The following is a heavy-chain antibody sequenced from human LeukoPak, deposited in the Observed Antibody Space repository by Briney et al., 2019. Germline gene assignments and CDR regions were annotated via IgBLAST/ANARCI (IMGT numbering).Heavy chain of an antibody. V-gene: IGHV4-61*05. CDR1: GGSISSSSYY. J-gene: IGHJ3*02. CDR3: ARACGGDCTDAFDI. Sequence: SETLSLTCTVSGGSISSSSYYWGWIRQPPGKGLEWIGFIYYSGSTTYNPSLKSRVTISIDTSKNQFSLKLNSVTAADTAVYYCARACGGDCTDAFDIWGQGTMVTVSS. D-gene: IGHD2-21*02. CDR2: IYYSGST.